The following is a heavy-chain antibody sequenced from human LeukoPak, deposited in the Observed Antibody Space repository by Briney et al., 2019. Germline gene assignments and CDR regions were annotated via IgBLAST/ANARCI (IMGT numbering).Heavy chain of an antibody. CDR1: GFTFDDYA. D-gene: IGHD3-22*01. Sequence: GRSLRLSCAASGFTFDDYAMHWVRQAPGKGLEWVSGISWNSGSIGYADSVKGRFTISRDNAKNSLYLQMNSLRAEDTALYYCAKGQSYYYDSSGYYRAYYFDYWGQGTLVTVSS. CDR2: ISWNSGSI. V-gene: IGHV3-9*01. CDR3: AKGQSYYYDSSGYYRAYYFDY. J-gene: IGHJ4*02.